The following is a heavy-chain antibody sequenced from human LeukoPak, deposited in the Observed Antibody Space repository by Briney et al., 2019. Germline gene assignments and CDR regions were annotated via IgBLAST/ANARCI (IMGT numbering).Heavy chain of an antibody. Sequence: SETLSLTCAVYGGSFSGYYWSWIRQPPGKGLEWIGEINHSGSTNYNPSLKSRVTISVDTSKNQFSLKLSSVTAADTAVYYCARGAWTTIFGVVTPRGFGYWGQGTLVTVSS. D-gene: IGHD3-3*01. CDR3: ARGAWTTIFGVVTPRGFGY. CDR1: GGSFSGYY. CDR2: INHSGST. J-gene: IGHJ4*02. V-gene: IGHV4-34*01.